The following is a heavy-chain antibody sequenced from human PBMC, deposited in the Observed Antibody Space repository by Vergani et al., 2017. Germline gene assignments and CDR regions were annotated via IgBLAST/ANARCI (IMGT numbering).Heavy chain of an antibody. V-gene: IGHV4-38-2*01. Sequence: QVNLQESGPGLVKPSETLSLTCAVSGDSIISANNWGWIRQPPGKGLEWISSVSHSGDTYFNPSLKGRVSISMYTSKNYFFLTLSSVAAADTAMYYCARRSSSYYFDIWGQGVLITVSS. CDR1: GDSIISANN. J-gene: IGHJ5*02. CDR3: ARRSSSYYFDI. CDR2: VSHSGDT. D-gene: IGHD3-22*01.